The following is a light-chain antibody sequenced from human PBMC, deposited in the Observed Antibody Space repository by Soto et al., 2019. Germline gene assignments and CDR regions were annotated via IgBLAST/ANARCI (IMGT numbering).Light chain of an antibody. J-gene: IGKJ4*01. V-gene: IGKV3-20*01. CDR3: QQDGSSVT. CDR2: DAS. CDR1: QSVRSSY. Sequence: DIVLTQSPGTLSLSPGERATLSCRASQSVRSSYLAWYQQKAGQAPRLLIYDASRRATGIPDRFSGSGSGKDFTLTISRLEPEDFAVYYCQQDGSSVTFGGGTKVEIK.